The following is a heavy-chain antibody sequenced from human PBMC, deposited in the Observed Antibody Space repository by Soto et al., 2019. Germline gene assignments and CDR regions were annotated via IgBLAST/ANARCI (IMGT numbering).Heavy chain of an antibody. CDR1: GFTFSDYS. CDR2: ISESSDTI. Sequence: EVQLVESGGGLVQPGGSLRLSCTASGFTFSDYSMDWVRQTPGKGLEWLSYISESSDTIYYADSVKGRFTISRDNAKNLLFLQMSSLRGEDTAVYYCARDKMGELSIADYWGQGTPVTVSS. J-gene: IGHJ4*02. CDR3: ARDKMGELSIADY. D-gene: IGHD3-16*02. V-gene: IGHV3-48*01.